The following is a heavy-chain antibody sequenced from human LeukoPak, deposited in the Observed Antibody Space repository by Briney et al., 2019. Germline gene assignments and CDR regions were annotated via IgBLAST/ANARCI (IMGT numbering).Heavy chain of an antibody. CDR1: VYTFTGYY. Sequence: GASVKVSCKASVYTFTGYYMHWVRQAPGQGLAWMGWINPNSGGTNYAQKFQGRVTMTRDTSISTAYMELSRLRSDGTAVYYCARDRPYYGMDVWGQGTTVTVSS. J-gene: IGHJ6*02. CDR3: ARDRPYYGMDV. D-gene: IGHD6-6*01. V-gene: IGHV1-2*02. CDR2: INPNSGGT.